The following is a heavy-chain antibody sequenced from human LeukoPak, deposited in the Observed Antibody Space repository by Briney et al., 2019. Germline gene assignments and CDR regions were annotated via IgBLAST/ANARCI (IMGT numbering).Heavy chain of an antibody. J-gene: IGHJ5*02. CDR2: ISDNSGRT. Sequence: GGSLRLSCAASGFSFRTYAMSWVRQAPGKGLEWVSAISDNSGRTYYADSVKGRFTISRDNSKNTLFAQMNSLRAEDTAVYYCAREYDSSWPSWGQGTLVTVSS. D-gene: IGHD3-22*01. CDR1: GFSFRTYA. V-gene: IGHV3-23*01. CDR3: AREYDSSWPS.